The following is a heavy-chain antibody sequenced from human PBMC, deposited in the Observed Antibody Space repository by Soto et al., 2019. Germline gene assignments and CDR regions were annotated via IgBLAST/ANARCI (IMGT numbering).Heavy chain of an antibody. D-gene: IGHD3-10*01. CDR3: ARGGLWFGEFDAFDI. J-gene: IGHJ3*02. CDR2: IYYSGST. CDR1: GGSVSSGSYY. V-gene: IGHV4-61*01. Sequence: ASETLSLTCTVSGGSVSSGSYYWSWIRQPPGKGLEWIGYIYYSGSTNYNPSLKSRVTISVDTSKNQFSLKLSSVTAADTAVYYCARGGLWFGEFDAFDIWGQGTMVTVSS.